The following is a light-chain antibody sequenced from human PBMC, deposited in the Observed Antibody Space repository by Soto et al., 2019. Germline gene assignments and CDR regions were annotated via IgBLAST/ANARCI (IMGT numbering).Light chain of an antibody. Sequence: QSVLTQPRSVSGSPGQSVTISCTGTSSDVGGYNYVSWYQQHPGKAPKLMIYDVSKRPSGVPDRFSGSKSGNTASLTISGLQAKDEADYYCCSYAGSYTYVFGTGTKVTV. CDR1: SSDVGGYNY. CDR3: CSYAGSYTYV. CDR2: DVS. J-gene: IGLJ1*01. V-gene: IGLV2-11*01.